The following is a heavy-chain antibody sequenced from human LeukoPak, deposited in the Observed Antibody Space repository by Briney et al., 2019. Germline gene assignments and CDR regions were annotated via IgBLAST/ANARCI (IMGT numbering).Heavy chain of an antibody. CDR3: ASRRKGMSTAGFDF. D-gene: IGHD5-24*01. V-gene: IGHV5-51*01. CDR1: GYSFTSYW. CDR2: IYPGDSDT. J-gene: IGHJ4*02. Sequence: GESLKISCKGSGYSFTSYWIGWVRQMPGKVLEWMGIIYPGDSDTRYNPSFQGQVTISAEKSISTAYLQWSSLKASDTALYYCASRRKGMSTAGFDFWGQGTLVTVSS.